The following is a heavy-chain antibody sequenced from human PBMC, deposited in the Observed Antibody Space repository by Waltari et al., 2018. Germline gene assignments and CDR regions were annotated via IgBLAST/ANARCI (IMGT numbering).Heavy chain of an antibody. CDR1: GFTVSTYW. D-gene: IGHD3-10*01. J-gene: IGHJ4*02. Sequence: EVQLVEYGGGLVLHGGSLRHYCAESGFTVSTYWMHWVRQAPGKGLVWVSRINPRGNVINYADSVKGRFTISRDIAKNTLHLQMSSLRAEDTAIYYCIKDAYGPNDYWGQGALVTVSS. V-gene: IGHV3-74*01. CDR2: INPRGNVI. CDR3: IKDAYGPNDY.